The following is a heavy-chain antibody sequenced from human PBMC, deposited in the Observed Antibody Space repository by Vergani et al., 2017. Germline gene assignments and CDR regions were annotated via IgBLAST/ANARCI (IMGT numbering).Heavy chain of an antibody. CDR2: IWFDGSQK. J-gene: IGHJ6*03. D-gene: IGHD6-13*01. CDR1: HFSFSDYG. CDR3: AREGDRSCGYYYWYMDV. Sequence: QVELVESGGGVVQPGRSLRLSCEAPHFSFSDYGMHWVRQAPGKGLEWVAIIWFDGSQKYYADSVKGRFTISRDNSRNTLYLQMNSLRAEDTAVYYCAREGDRSCGYYYWYMDVWGKGTTVTVSS. V-gene: IGHV3-33*01.